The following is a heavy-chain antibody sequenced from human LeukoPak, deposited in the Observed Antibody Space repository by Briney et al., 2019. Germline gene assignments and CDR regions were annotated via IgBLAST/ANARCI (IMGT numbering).Heavy chain of an antibody. D-gene: IGHD6-19*01. CDR2: ITYDGNTK. J-gene: IGHJ4*02. CDR1: GFAFSNCG. Sequence: GGSPRLSCAASGFAFSNCGMHWVRQAPGKGLEWVAVITYDGNTKYYLDSVKGRFTISRDNSKNTLYLQMSSLRGEDTAVYYRTKDYSSGWYGGIDYWGQGALVTVSS. CDR3: TKDYSSGWYGGIDY. V-gene: IGHV3-30*18.